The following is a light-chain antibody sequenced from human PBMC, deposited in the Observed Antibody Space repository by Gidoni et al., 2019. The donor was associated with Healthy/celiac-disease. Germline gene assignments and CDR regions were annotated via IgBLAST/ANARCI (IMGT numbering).Light chain of an antibody. V-gene: IGKV1-33*01. CDR2: DAS. CDR3: QQYDNLLT. J-gene: IGKJ4*01. Sequence: IQMTQSPSSLSASVGDRVTITDQASQDISNYLNWYQQKPGKAPKLLIYDASNLETGVPSRFSGSGSGTDFTFTISSLQPEDIATYYCQQYDNLLTFGGGTKVEIK. CDR1: QDISNY.